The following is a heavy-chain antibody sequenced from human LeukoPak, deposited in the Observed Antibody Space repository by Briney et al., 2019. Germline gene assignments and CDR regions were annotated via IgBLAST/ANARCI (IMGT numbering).Heavy chain of an antibody. CDR2: IKQDGSEK. D-gene: IGHD3-16*02. CDR3: TRDAFQSGPWTYRFDY. CDR1: GFTFNSYW. V-gene: IGHV3-7*03. J-gene: IGHJ4*02. Sequence: GGSLRLSCAASGFTFNSYWMSWVRQAPGKGLEWVANIKQDGSEKYYVDSVKGRFTISRDNAKNSLYLQMNGLRADDTALYYCTRDAFQSGPWTYRFDYWGQGTPVTVSS.